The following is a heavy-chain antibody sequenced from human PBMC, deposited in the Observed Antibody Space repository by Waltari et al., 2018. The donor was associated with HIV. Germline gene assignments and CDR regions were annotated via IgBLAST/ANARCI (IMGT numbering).Heavy chain of an antibody. CDR2: VSCRSGYV. D-gene: IGHD7-27*01. CDR3: VAGDWGGSDDFDS. J-gene: IGHJ4*02. V-gene: IGHV1-8*01. Sequence: QAQLVQSGAAVKKPGASVRISCKASGYNFPNYDINWVRQAPGQGLEGMGRVSCRSGYVLYGQQFQDRLNLTRDSSTTSAYMELRNLTSDDTALYYCVAGDWGGSDDFDSWGQGTLVTVSS. CDR1: GYNFPNYD.